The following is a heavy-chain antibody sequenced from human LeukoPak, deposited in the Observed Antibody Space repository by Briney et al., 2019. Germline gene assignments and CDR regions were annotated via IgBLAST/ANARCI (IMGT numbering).Heavy chain of an antibody. V-gene: IGHV3-20*04. Sequence: PGGSLRLSCAASGFTFDDYGMSWVRQAPGKGPEWVSGISWNGGTTGFADSVRGRFTISRDNAKNSLYLQMNSLRAEDTAVYYCARGEYYYDSSGAFDYWGQGTLVTVSS. CDR2: ISWNGGTT. CDR3: ARGEYYYDSSGAFDY. D-gene: IGHD3-22*01. CDR1: GFTFDDYG. J-gene: IGHJ4*02.